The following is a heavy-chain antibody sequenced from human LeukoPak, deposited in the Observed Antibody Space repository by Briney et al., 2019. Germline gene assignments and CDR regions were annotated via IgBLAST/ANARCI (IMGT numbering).Heavy chain of an antibody. D-gene: IGHD3-22*01. CDR3: ARPRSSGYYYSGVDLYYFDY. Sequence: GESLKISCKGSGYSFTSYWIGWVRQMPGKGLEWMGTIYPGDSDTRYSPSFQGQVTISADKSISTAYLQWSSLKASDTAMYYCARPRSSGYYYSGVDLYYFDYWGQGTLVTVSS. CDR1: GYSFTSYW. V-gene: IGHV5-51*01. CDR2: IYPGDSDT. J-gene: IGHJ4*02.